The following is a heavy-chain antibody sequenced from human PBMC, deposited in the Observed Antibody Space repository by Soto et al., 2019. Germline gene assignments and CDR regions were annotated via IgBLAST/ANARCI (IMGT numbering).Heavy chain of an antibody. CDR3: AREMPSGRSRTWFDP. Sequence: QVQLVQSGPEVKKPGSSVRVSCRASGGNFSNNAVSWVRQAPGLGLEWMGAIVPMFGSTNYAQKFRGRVVITADKSTNSVYLEVSGLTSEDTAIYYCAREMPSGRSRTWFDPWGPGTRVTVSS. D-gene: IGHD1-1*01. V-gene: IGHV1-69*06. CDR2: IVPMFGST. CDR1: GGNFSNNA. J-gene: IGHJ5*02.